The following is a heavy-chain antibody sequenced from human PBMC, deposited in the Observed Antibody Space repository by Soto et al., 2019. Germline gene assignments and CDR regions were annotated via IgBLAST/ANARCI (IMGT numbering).Heavy chain of an antibody. CDR1: GGTFSSYT. CDR2: IIPILGIA. CDR3: ACLIESGYSYGP. D-gene: IGHD5-18*01. Sequence: SVKVSCKASGGTFSSYTISWVRQAPGQGLEWMGRIIPILGIANYAQQFQGRVTITADKSTGTAYMELSSLRSEDTAMYYCACLIESGYSYGPWGQGTLVTVSS. V-gene: IGHV1-69*02. J-gene: IGHJ5*02.